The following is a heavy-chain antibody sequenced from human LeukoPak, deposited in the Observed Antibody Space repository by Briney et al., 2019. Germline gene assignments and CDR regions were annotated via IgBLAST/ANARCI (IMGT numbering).Heavy chain of an antibody. CDR3: AKDRGVYGSGSSSYYFDY. CDR1: GFTFSSYA. D-gene: IGHD3-10*01. V-gene: IGHV3-23*01. J-gene: IGHJ4*02. Sequence: GGSLRLSCAASGFTFSSYAMSWVRQAPGKGLEWVSAISGSGGSTYYADSVKGRFTISRDNSKNTLYLQMNSLRAEDTAVYYCAKDRGVYGSGSSSYYFDYWAREPWSPSPQ. CDR2: ISGSGGST.